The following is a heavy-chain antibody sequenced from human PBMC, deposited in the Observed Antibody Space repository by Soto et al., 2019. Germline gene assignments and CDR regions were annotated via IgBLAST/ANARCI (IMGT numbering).Heavy chain of an antibody. CDR3: ARGQGDFWSGYYTGYFDY. D-gene: IGHD3-3*01. V-gene: IGHV1-8*01. CDR2: MNPNSGNT. Sequence: ASVKVSCKASGYTFTSYDINWVRQATGQGLEWMGWMNPNSGNTGYAQKFQGRVTMTRNTSISTAYMELSRLRSDDTAVYYCARGQGDFWSGYYTGYFDYWGQGTLVTVSS. CDR1: GYTFTSYD. J-gene: IGHJ4*02.